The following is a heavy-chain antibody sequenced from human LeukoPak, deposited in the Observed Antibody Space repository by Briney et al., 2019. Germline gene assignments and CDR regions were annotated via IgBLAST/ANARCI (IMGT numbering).Heavy chain of an antibody. CDR3: ARYYCGTSTTCYMFDF. J-gene: IGHJ4*02. V-gene: IGHV1-46*04. Sequence: ASVKVSCKASGYTFTRYYMHWVRQAPGQGLEWMGIIDPSTGRATYAQKLQGRVTMTRDTSTSTVYMELSSLRSEDTAVYYCARYYCGTSTTCYMFDFWGQGTLVTVSS. CDR1: GYTFTRYY. D-gene: IGHD2-2*01. CDR2: IDPSTGRA.